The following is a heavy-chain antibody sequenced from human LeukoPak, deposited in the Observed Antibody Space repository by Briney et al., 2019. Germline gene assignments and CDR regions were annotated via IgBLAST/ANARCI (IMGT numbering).Heavy chain of an antibody. J-gene: IGHJ4*02. CDR2: INHSGST. D-gene: IGHD2-2*01. Sequence: PSETLSLTCAVYGGSFSGYYWSWIRQPPGKGLEWIGEINHSGSTNYNPSLKSRVTISVDTSKNQFSLKLSSVTAADTAVYYCARHAGRAYYFDYWGQGTLVTVSS. CDR3: ARHAGRAYYFDY. V-gene: IGHV4-34*01. CDR1: GGSFSGYY.